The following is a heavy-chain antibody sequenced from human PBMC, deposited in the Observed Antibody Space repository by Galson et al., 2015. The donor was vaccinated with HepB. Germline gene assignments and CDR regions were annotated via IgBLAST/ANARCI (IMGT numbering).Heavy chain of an antibody. V-gene: IGHV1-69*13. CDR2: ITPIFGPA. CDR3: ARDRGERWLQQYYFDS. D-gene: IGHD5-24*01. Sequence: SVKVSCKASGGAFSSHSITWVRQAPGQGLEWMGGITPIFGPANYAQKFQGKVTITADESTSTFYMELSSLRSEDTALYYCARDRGERWLQQYYFDSWGQGTLVTVSS. CDR1: GGAFSSHS. J-gene: IGHJ4*02.